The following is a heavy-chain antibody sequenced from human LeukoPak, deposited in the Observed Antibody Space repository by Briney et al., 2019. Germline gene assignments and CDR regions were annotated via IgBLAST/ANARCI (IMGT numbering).Heavy chain of an antibody. CDR2: IYYSGST. Sequence: PSETLSLTCTVSGGSISSNSYYWGWVRQPPGKGLEWIGSIYYSGSTYYNPSLKSRVTISVDTSKNQFSLKLSSVTAADTAVYYCARTPLGGDPYYFDYWGQGTLVTVSS. CDR1: GGSISSNSYY. J-gene: IGHJ4*02. V-gene: IGHV4-39*01. CDR3: ARTPLGGDPYYFDY. D-gene: IGHD2-21*02.